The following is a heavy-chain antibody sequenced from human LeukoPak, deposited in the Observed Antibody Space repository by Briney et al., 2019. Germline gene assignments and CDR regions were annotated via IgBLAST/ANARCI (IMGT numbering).Heavy chain of an antibody. D-gene: IGHD3-10*01. V-gene: IGHV3-23*01. CDR2: ISGSGGST. Sequence: GGSLRLSCAASGFTFSSYAMSWVRQAPGKGLEWVSAISGSGGSTYYADSVKGRFTISRDNSKNTLYLQMNSLRAEDTAVYYCAKDPVWFGELFDAFDIWGQGTMVTVSS. J-gene: IGHJ3*02. CDR3: AKDPVWFGELFDAFDI. CDR1: GFTFSSYA.